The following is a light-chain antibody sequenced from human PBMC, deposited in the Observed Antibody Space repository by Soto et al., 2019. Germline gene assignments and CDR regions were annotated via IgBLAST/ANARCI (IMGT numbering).Light chain of an antibody. CDR2: GAS. J-gene: IGKJ2*01. CDR3: QQYANSPFT. Sequence: EIVLTQSPGTLSLSPGERATLSCRASQSVRSNYLAWYQQKPGQAPTLLIYGASNRAAGVPARFSGGGSGTDFTLTISRLEPQDLAVFYCQQYANSPFTFGQGTKLQIK. V-gene: IGKV3-20*01. CDR1: QSVRSNY.